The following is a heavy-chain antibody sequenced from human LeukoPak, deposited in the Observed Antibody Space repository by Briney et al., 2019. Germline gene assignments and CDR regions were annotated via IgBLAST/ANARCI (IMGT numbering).Heavy chain of an antibody. CDR3: ATRANIVVVVAATEGAFDI. J-gene: IGHJ3*02. Sequence: PSETLSLTCTVSGYSISRGYYWGWIRQPPGKGLEWIGSIYHSGSTYYNPSLKSRVTISVDTSKNRFSLKLSSVTAADTAVYYCATRANIVVVVAATEGAFDIWGQGTMVTVSS. CDR1: GYSISRGYY. CDR2: IYHSGST. D-gene: IGHD2-15*01. V-gene: IGHV4-38-2*02.